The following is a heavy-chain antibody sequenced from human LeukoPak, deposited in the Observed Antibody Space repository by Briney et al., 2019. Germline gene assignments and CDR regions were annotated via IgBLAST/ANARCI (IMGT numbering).Heavy chain of an antibody. CDR2: IWYDGSNK. J-gene: IGHJ6*03. CDR1: GFTFSSYG. V-gene: IGHV3-33*01. D-gene: IGHD2-15*01. CDR3: ARVAPAYYYYYMDV. Sequence: GGSLRLSCAASGFTFSSYGMHWVRQAPGKGLEWVAAIWYDGSNKYYADSVKGRVTISRDNSKNTLYLQMSSLRAEDTAVYYCARVAPAYYYYYMDVWGKGTTVTVSS.